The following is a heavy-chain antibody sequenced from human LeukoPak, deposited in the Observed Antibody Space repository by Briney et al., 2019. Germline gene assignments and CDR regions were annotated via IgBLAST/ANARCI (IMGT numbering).Heavy chain of an antibody. Sequence: GGSLRLSCAASGFNFSDHYMSWLRQAPGKGLEWLAYISSSDYSRYYADSVKGRFTIYRDNTKNSLFLQMNSLRDGDTAVYYCARGKRRFDPWGQGTRVTVSS. CDR1: GFNFSDHY. V-gene: IGHV3-11*01. CDR2: ISSSDYSR. CDR3: ARGKRRFDP. D-gene: IGHD3-10*01. J-gene: IGHJ5*02.